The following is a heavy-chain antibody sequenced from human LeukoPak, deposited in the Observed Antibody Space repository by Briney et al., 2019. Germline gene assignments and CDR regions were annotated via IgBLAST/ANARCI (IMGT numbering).Heavy chain of an antibody. J-gene: IGHJ5*02. CDR3: ARGKNPRTGNNWFDP. CDR1: GYTFTSYD. CDR2: MNPNSGNT. Sequence: ASVKVSCKASGYTFTSYDINWVRQATGQGLEWMGWMNPNSGNTGYAQKFQGRVTITRNTSISTAYMELSSLRSEDTAVYYCARGKNPRTGNNWFDPWGQGTLVTVSS. D-gene: IGHD3-10*01. V-gene: IGHV1-8*01.